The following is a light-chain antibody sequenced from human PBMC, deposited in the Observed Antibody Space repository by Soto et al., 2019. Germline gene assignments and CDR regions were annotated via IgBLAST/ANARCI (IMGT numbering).Light chain of an antibody. V-gene: IGLV7-46*01. CDR2: DTT. CDR3: LLSYNGPYV. CDR1: TGAVTNGHY. Sequence: VVTQEPSLTVSPGGTVTLPCGSSTGAVTNGHYPYWFQQKPGQAPRTLIYDTTNRHSWTPARFSGSLLGGKAALTLSGAQPEDEAEYYCLLSYNGPYVFGTGTKVTVL. J-gene: IGLJ1*01.